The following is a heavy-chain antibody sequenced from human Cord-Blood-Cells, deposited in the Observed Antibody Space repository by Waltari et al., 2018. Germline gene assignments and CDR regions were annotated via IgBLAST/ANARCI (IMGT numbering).Heavy chain of an antibody. CDR2: IIPILGIA. D-gene: IGHD3-3*01. J-gene: IGHJ6*03. CDR1: GGTFSSYA. Sequence: QVQLVQSGAEVKKPGSSVKVSCKASGGTFSSYAISWVRQAPGQGLEWMGRIIPILGIANYAQKFQGRVTITADKSTSTAYMELSSLRSEDTAVYYCARDRPFSNYYYYYMDVWGKGTTVTVSS. V-gene: IGHV1-69*09. CDR3: ARDRPFSNYYYYYMDV.